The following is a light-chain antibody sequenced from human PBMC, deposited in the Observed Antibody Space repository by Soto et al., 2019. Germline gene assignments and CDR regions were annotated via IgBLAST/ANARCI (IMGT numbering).Light chain of an antibody. Sequence: QSALTQPPSASGSPGQSVTISCTGTSSDVGAYEYVSWYQQYPGKAPKLMIYEVTKRPSGVPDRFSGSKSGNTASLTVSGLQAEDEADYYCTSYVGDDSWVFGGGTKLTVL. J-gene: IGLJ3*02. V-gene: IGLV2-8*01. CDR2: EVT. CDR1: SSDVGAYEY. CDR3: TSYVGDDSWV.